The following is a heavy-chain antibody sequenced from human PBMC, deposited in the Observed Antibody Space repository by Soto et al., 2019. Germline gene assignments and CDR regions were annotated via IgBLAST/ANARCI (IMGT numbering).Heavy chain of an antibody. CDR1: GGSISNKNYY. CDR2: IYNSGKT. J-gene: IGHJ4*02. Sequence: QLQLQESGPGLAKPSETLSLTCTVSGGSISNKNYYWGWIRQPPGKGLEWIGSIYNSGKTYYNPSLKSRVTISVDTSKNQFSLKLTSLTAADTAVYYCVRQSKTLFGVVIRRYFDYWGQGTLVTVSS. D-gene: IGHD3-3*01. V-gene: IGHV4-39*01. CDR3: VRQSKTLFGVVIRRYFDY.